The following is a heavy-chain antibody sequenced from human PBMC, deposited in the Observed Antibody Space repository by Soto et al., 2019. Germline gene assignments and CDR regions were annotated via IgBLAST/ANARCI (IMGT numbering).Heavy chain of an antibody. V-gene: IGHV4-31*03. D-gene: IGHD3-22*01. CDR1: GGSISSGGYY. Sequence: SETLSLTCTVSGGSISSGGYYWSWIRQHPGKGLEWIGYIYYSGSTYYNPSLKSRVTISVDTSKNQFSLKLSSVTAADTAVYYFASALEEGHYYDSSGYFDYWGQGTLVTVSS. CDR2: IYYSGST. CDR3: ASALEEGHYYDSSGYFDY. J-gene: IGHJ4*02.